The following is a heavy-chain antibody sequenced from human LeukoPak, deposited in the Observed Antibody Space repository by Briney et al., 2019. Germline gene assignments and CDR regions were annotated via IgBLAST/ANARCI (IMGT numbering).Heavy chain of an antibody. CDR3: ARSRDGYNYGAFDI. J-gene: IGHJ3*02. CDR1: GFTFSTYG. V-gene: IGHV3-30*02. Sequence: PGGSLRLSCAASGFTFSTYGMHWVRQAPGKGLEWVAFIRYDGSNKYYADSVKGRFTISRDNSKNTLYLQMNSLRAEDTAVYYCARSRDGYNYGAFDIWGQGTMVTVSS. D-gene: IGHD5-24*01. CDR2: IRYDGSNK.